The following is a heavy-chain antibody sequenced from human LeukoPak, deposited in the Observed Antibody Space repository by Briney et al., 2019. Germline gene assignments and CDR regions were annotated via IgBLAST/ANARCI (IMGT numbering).Heavy chain of an antibody. CDR1: GGSFSGYY. Sequence: SETLSLTCAVYGGSFSGYYWSWIRQPPGKELEWIGEIYHSGSTNYNPSLKSRVTISVDTSKNQFSLKLSSVTAADTAVYYCARLGGSGWRNWGQGTLVTVSS. D-gene: IGHD6-19*01. V-gene: IGHV4-34*01. CDR2: IYHSGST. J-gene: IGHJ4*02. CDR3: ARLGGSGWRN.